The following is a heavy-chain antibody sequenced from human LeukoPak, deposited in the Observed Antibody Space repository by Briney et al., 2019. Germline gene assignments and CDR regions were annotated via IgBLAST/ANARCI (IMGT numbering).Heavy chain of an antibody. Sequence: PGRSLRLSCAASGFTFSSYWMHWVRQAPGKGLVWVSRINIDGSSTSYADSVKGRFAISRDNAKNTLYLQMNSLRAEDTAVYYCARGGDSGSYCNYWGQGTLVTVSS. V-gene: IGHV3-74*01. CDR1: GFTFSSYW. D-gene: IGHD3-10*01. CDR2: INIDGSST. CDR3: ARGGDSGSYCNY. J-gene: IGHJ4*02.